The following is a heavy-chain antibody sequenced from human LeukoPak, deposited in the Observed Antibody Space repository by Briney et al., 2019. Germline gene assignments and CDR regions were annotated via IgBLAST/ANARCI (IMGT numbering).Heavy chain of an antibody. CDR1: GFTFSSYE. V-gene: IGHV3-48*03. J-gene: IGHJ4*02. CDR2: IGTTIRGISTM. Sequence: PGGSLRLSCAASGFTFSSYEMNWARQAPGKGLEWVSFIGTTIRGISTMYYADSVKGRFTISRDNAKNSLYLQMNSLRAEDTAIYYCARDQVGGGIDYWGQGTLVTVSS. CDR3: ARDQVGGGIDY. D-gene: IGHD1-26*01.